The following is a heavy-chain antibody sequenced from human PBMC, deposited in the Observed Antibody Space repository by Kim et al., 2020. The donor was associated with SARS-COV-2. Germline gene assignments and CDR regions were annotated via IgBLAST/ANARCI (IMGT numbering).Heavy chain of an antibody. V-gene: IGHV5-51*01. CDR3: ARGTGPDAFDI. Sequence: TRYSPSSQGQVTIADDKSISTAYLQWSSLKASDTAMYYCARGTGPDAFDIWGQGTMVTVSS. J-gene: IGHJ3*02. CDR2: T.